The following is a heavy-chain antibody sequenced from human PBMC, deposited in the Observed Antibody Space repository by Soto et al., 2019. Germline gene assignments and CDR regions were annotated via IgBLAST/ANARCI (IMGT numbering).Heavy chain of an antibody. CDR2: ISGSGGST. J-gene: IGHJ4*02. D-gene: IGHD3-3*01. CDR1: GFTFSSYA. Sequence: GGSLRLSCAASGFTFSSYAMSWVRQAPGKGLEWVSAISGSGGSTYYADSVKGRFTISRDNSKNTLYLQMNSLRAEDTAVYYCAKTPKLRFLEWLLFLFWGQGTLVTVSS. V-gene: IGHV3-23*01. CDR3: AKTPKLRFLEWLLFLF.